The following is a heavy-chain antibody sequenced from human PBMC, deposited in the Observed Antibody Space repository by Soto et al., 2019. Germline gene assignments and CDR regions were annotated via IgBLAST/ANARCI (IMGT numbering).Heavy chain of an antibody. J-gene: IGHJ6*02. CDR2: IIPIFGTA. CDR3: ARDNALEEGCYYYGMDV. D-gene: IGHD1-1*01. V-gene: IGHV1-69*13. CDR1: GGTFSSYA. Sequence: GASVKVSCKASGGTFSSYAISWVRQAPGQGLEWMGGIIPIFGTANYAQKFQGRVTITADESTSTAYMELSSLRSEDTAVYYCARDNALEEGCYYYGMDVWGQGTTVTVSS.